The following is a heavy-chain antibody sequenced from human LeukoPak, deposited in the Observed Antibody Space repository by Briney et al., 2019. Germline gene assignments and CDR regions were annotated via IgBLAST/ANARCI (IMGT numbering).Heavy chain of an antibody. J-gene: IGHJ3*02. CDR2: INSDGSSR. Sequence: GGSLSLSCAASGFTFGSYWMHWVRQAPGKGLVWVSRINSDGSSRSYADSEKGRFTVSRDNAKSTLYLQMNSLRAEDTAVYYCARVPKWELLDAFDIWGQGTMVTVSS. CDR1: GFTFGSYW. CDR3: ARVPKWELLDAFDI. D-gene: IGHD1-26*01. V-gene: IGHV3-74*01.